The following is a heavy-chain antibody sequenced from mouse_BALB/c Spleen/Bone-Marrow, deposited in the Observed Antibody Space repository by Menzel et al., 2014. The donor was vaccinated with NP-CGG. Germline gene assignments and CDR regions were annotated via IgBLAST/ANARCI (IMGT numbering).Heavy chain of an antibody. J-gene: IGHJ3*01. CDR2: VDPADVNT. CDR3: ANYYYGSSLFAY. CDR1: GFNIKDTY. D-gene: IGHD1-1*01. Sequence: VQLQQSGAELVKPGASVKLSCTASGFNIKDTYMHWVKQRPEQGLEWIGRVDPADVNTKYDQKFQGKATITADTSSNTAYLQLRSLTSEDTAIYYCANYYYGSSLFAYWGQGTLVTVSA. V-gene: IGHV14-3*02.